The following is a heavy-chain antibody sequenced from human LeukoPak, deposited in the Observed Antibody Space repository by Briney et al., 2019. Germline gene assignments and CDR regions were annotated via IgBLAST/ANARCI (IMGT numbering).Heavy chain of an antibody. D-gene: IGHD1-1*01. V-gene: IGHV3-74*01. Sequence: GGSLRLSCAASGFTFSSYWMHWVRHAPGKGLVWVSRIKSDGSNTNYADSVKGRFTISRDNAKNSLYLQMSSLRAEDTAVYYCARKGELERRRSWDCWGQGTLVTVSS. CDR3: ARKGELERRRSWDC. CDR2: IKSDGSNT. J-gene: IGHJ4*02. CDR1: GFTFSSYW.